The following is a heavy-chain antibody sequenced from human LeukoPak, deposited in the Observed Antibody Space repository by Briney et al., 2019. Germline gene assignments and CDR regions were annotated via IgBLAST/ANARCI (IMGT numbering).Heavy chain of an antibody. J-gene: IGHJ5*02. CDR3: AKDPGVMGTTRFDP. Sequence: GGSLRLSCAASGFTFSNAWMSWVRQAPGKGLEWVSAISGSGGSTYYADSVKGRFTISRDNSKNTLYLQMNSLRAEDTAVYYCAKDPGVMGTTRFDPWGQGTLVTVSS. D-gene: IGHD2/OR15-2a*01. CDR2: ISGSGGST. V-gene: IGHV3-23*01. CDR1: GFTFSNAW.